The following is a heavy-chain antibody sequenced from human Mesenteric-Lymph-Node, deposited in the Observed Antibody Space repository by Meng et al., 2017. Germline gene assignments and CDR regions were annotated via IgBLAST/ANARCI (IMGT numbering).Heavy chain of an antibody. CDR1: GGSISSSSYY. D-gene: IGHD6-13*01. J-gene: IGHJ4*02. CDR3: ARGQDLSSSWYEY. CDR2: IYYSGST. Sequence: GSLRLSCTVSGGSISSSSYYWGWIRQPPGKGLEWIGSIYYSGSTYYNPSLKSRVTISVDTSKNQFSLKLSSVTAADTAVYYCARGQDLSSSWYEYWGQGTLVTVSS. V-gene: IGHV4-39*07.